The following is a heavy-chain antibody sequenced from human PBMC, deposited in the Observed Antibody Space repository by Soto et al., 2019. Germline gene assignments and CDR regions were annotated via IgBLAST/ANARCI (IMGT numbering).Heavy chain of an antibody. CDR1: GFTFSSYA. CDR3: ARGVVVVVAATQLDY. J-gene: IGHJ4*02. CDR2: ISYDGSNK. D-gene: IGHD2-15*01. Sequence: QVQLVESGGGVVQPGRSLRLSCAASGFTFSSYAMHWVRQAPGKGLEWVSVISYDGSNKYYADSVKGRFTISRDNSKNTLYLQRNSLRAEDTDVSYCARGVVVVVAATQLDYWGQGTLVTVSS. V-gene: IGHV3-30-3*01.